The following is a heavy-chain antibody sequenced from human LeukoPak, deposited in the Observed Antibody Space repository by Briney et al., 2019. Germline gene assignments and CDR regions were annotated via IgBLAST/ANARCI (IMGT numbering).Heavy chain of an antibody. V-gene: IGHV1-2*02. J-gene: IGHJ6*03. CDR3: ARDFTLTSLTTPVYYYYYMDV. D-gene: IGHD4/OR15-4a*01. CDR1: GYTFTGYY. CDR2: INPNSGGT. Sequence: ASVKVSCKASGYTFTGYYMHWVRQAPGQGLEWMGWINPNSGGTNYAQKFQGRVTMTRDTSISTAYMELSRLRSDDTAVYYCARDFTLTSLTTPVYYYYYMDVWGKGTTVTVSS.